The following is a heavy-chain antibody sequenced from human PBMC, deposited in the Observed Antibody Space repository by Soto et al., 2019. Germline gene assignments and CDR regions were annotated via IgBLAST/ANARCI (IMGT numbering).Heavy chain of an antibody. CDR3: ARDQDPYYDILTGPDAFDI. Sequence: ASVKVSCTASGYTFTSYGISWVRQAPGQGLEWMGWISAYNGNTNYAQKLQGRVTMTTDTSTSTAYMELRSLRSDDTAVYYCARDQDPYYDILTGPDAFDIWGQGTMVTVS. CDR1: GYTFTSYG. CDR2: ISAYNGNT. J-gene: IGHJ3*02. D-gene: IGHD3-9*01. V-gene: IGHV1-18*01.